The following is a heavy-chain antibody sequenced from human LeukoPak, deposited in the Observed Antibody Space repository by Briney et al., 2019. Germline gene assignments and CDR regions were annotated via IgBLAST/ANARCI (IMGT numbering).Heavy chain of an antibody. CDR1: GGSFSGYY. V-gene: IGHV4-34*01. CDR2: INHSGST. J-gene: IGHJ4*02. D-gene: IGHD3-16*01. CDR3: ARFFRMTDYHYVWGSSFRRFDDVPY. Sequence: SETLSLTCAVYGGSFSGYYWSWIRQPPGKWLEWIGEINHSGSTNYNPSLKSRVTISVDTSKNQFSLKLSSVTAADTAVYYCARFFRMTDYHYVWGSSFRRFDDVPYWGQGTLVTVSS.